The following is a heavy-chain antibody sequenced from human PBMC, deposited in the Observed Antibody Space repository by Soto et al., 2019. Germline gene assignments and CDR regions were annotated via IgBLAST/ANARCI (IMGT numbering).Heavy chain of an antibody. CDR1: GGTFSSYA. J-gene: IGHJ5*02. D-gene: IGHD4-17*01. Sequence: QVQLVQSGAEVKKPGSSVKVSCKASGGTFSSYAISWVRQAPGQGLEWMGGIIPIFGTANYAQKFQGRDTITADESTSTAYMELSSLRSEDTAVYYCARSNYGGNSGFHWFDPWGQGTLVTVSS. CDR3: ARSNYGGNSGFHWFDP. V-gene: IGHV1-69*01. CDR2: IIPIFGTA.